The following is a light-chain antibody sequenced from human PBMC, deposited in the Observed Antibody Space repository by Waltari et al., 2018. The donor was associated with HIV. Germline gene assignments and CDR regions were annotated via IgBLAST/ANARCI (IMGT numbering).Light chain of an antibody. J-gene: IGLJ1*01. V-gene: IGLV2-14*01. CDR3: ISYTTTNYYV. CDR2: EVG. Sequence: QSALTQPASVSGSPGQSITISCTDSSSDMSTYNRVSWYQQFPGKAPKLIIYEVGNRPSGVSTRFSGSKSGNTASLTISGLQAEDEADYYCISYTTTNYYVFGPGTWVTVL. CDR1: SSDMSTYNR.